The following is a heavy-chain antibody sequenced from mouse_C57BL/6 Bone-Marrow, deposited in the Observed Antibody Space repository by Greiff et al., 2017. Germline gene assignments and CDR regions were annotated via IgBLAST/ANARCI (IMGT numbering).Heavy chain of an antibody. V-gene: IGHV5-4*03. CDR1: GFTFSSYA. CDR2: ISDGGSYT. CDR3: ARSPFYYGSSYDYAMDY. Sequence: EVKLVESGGGLVKPGGSLKLSCAASGFTFSSYAMSWVRQTPEKRLEWVATISDGGSYTYYTDNVKGRFTISRDNAKNNLYLQMSHLKSEDTAMYYCARSPFYYGSSYDYAMDYWGQGTSVTVSS. J-gene: IGHJ4*01. D-gene: IGHD1-1*01.